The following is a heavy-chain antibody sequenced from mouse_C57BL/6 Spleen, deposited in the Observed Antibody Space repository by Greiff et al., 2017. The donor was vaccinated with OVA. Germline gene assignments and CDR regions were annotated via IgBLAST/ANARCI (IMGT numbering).Heavy chain of an antibody. V-gene: IGHV5-4*01. J-gene: IGHJ2*01. CDR1: GFTFSSYA. CDR2: ISDGGSYT. Sequence: EVQLQESGGGLVKPGGSLKLSCAASGFTFSSYAMSWVRQTPEKRLEWVATISDGGSYTYYPDNVKGRFTISRDNAKNNLYLQMSHLKSEDTAMYYCARDRLPPFDYWGQGTTLTVSS. CDR3: ARDRLPPFDY.